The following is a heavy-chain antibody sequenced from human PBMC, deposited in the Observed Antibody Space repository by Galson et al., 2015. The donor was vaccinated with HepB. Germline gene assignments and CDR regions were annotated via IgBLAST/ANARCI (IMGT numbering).Heavy chain of an antibody. CDR1: GGTFSGHT. D-gene: IGHD3-16*01. CDR3: ARESYRTFGGVKGYFDY. J-gene: IGHJ4*02. V-gene: IGHV1-69*04. CDR2: IIPLLGLT. Sequence: SVKVSCKAPGGTFSGHTISWVRQAPGQGLEWMGRIIPLLGLTDYAQKFQGRVTITADTSTGTADMELSSLRSEDTAMYYCARESYRTFGGVKGYFDYWGQGTLVTVSS.